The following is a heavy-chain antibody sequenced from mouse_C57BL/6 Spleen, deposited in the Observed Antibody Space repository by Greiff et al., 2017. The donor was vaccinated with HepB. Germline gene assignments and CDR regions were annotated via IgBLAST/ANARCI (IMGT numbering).Heavy chain of an antibody. D-gene: IGHD1-1*01. CDR3: ARDYYGCSPYWYFDV. Sequence: QVQLKQSGAELAKPGASVKLSCKASGYTFTSYWMHWVKQRPGQGLEWIGYINPSSGYTKYNQKFKDKATLTADKSSSTAYMQLSSLTYEDSAVYYCARDYYGCSPYWYFDVWGTGTTVTVSS. CDR1: GYTFTSYW. CDR2: INPSSGYT. J-gene: IGHJ1*03. V-gene: IGHV1-7*01.